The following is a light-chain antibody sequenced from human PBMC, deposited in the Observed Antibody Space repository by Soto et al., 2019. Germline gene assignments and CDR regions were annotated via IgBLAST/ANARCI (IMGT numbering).Light chain of an antibody. CDR3: QQLNTYPLT. V-gene: IGKV1-9*01. CDR1: QGISSY. CDR2: AVP. J-gene: IGKJ4*01. Sequence: DIQLTQSPSFLSASVGDRVTITGRASQGISSYLAWYQQEPGKAPKLLIYAVPTLQSGVPSRFSGSGSGTEFTLTISSLQPEDFATYYCQQLNTYPLTFGGGTKVESK.